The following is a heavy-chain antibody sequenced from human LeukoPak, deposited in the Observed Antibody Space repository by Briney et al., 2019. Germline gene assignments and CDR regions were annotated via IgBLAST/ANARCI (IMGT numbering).Heavy chain of an antibody. Sequence: ASVKVSCKASGYTFTSYGISWVRQAPGQGLEWMGWISAYNGNTNYAQKLQGRVTMTTDTSTSTAYMELRSLRSDDTAVYYCAKDRWLPNWFDPWGQGTLVTVSS. D-gene: IGHD4-23*01. CDR3: AKDRWLPNWFDP. V-gene: IGHV1-18*01. J-gene: IGHJ5*02. CDR1: GYTFTSYG. CDR2: ISAYNGNT.